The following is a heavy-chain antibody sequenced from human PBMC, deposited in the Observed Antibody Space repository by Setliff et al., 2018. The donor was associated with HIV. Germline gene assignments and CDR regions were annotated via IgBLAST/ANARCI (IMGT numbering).Heavy chain of an antibody. Sequence: PSETLSLTCAVSGYSISSGFYWGWTRQPPGKGLEWIGSIYHTGITKYNPSLTSRLSTSVDTSKNQFSLKLSSVTAADTAVYYCARGSLYSSSSCFDYWGQGTLVTVSS. CDR2: IYHTGIT. J-gene: IGHJ4*02. D-gene: IGHD6-13*01. V-gene: IGHV4-38-2*01. CDR3: ARGSLYSSSSCFDY. CDR1: GYSISSGFY.